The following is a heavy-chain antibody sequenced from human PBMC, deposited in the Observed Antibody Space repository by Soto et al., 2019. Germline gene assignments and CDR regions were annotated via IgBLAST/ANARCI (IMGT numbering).Heavy chain of an antibody. CDR1: GFTFDDYA. CDR3: AKEHDTNWYSSSTWGCFDP. J-gene: IGHJ5*02. V-gene: IGHV3-9*01. CDR2: ISWNSGSI. Sequence: EVQLVESGGGLVQPGRSLRLSCAASGFTFDDYAMHWVRQAPGKGLEWVLGISWNSGSIGYVDSVKGRFTISRDNAKNSLSLQINSLRAEDTGLYYCAKEHDTNWYSSSTWGCFDPCGQGTLVTVSS. D-gene: IGHD6-6*01.